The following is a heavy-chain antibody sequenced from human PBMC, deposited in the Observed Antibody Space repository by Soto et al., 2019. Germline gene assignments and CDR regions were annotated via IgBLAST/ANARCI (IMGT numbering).Heavy chain of an antibody. CDR1: GDSISGYY. CDR3: ARGLETYSYGLGY. V-gene: IGHV4-59*01. J-gene: IGHJ4*02. D-gene: IGHD3-16*01. Sequence: QVQLQESGPGLVTPSETLSLTCTVSGDSISGYYLSWIRQPPGKGLEWIGYISSSRSTVYNPSLQSRVTISVDTSKNQFSLKLTSVTAADTAVYFCARGLETYSYGLGYWGQGTLLTVSS. CDR2: ISSSRST.